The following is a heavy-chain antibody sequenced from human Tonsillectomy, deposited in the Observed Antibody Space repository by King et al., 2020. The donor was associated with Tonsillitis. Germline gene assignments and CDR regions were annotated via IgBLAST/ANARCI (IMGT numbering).Heavy chain of an antibody. V-gene: IGHV1-2*02. J-gene: IGHJ6*02. CDR3: AREGPIVVVTAVYGMDV. CDR2: INPISGGT. Sequence: VQLVESGAEVKKPGASVKVSCKASGYTFTGYYMHWVRQAPGQGLEWMGWINPISGGTNYAQKFQGRVTMTRDTSISTAYMEVNRLRTDDTAVYYCAREGPIVVVTAVYGMDVWGQGTTVTVSS. CDR1: GYTFTGYY. D-gene: IGHD2-21*02.